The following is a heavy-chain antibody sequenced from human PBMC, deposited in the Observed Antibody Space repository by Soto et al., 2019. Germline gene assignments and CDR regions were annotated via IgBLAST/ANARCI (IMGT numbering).Heavy chain of an antibody. CDR3: GKGRSYYYYYGVDV. J-gene: IGHJ6*02. Sequence: GGSLRLSCAASGFTFSSYAMHWVRQAPGKGLEWVADIIDGSGSTYYADSVKGRFTISRDNSKSTLYLQMNSLRAEDTAVYYCGKGRSYYYYYGVDVWGQGTTVTVSS. V-gene: IGHV3-23*01. CDR2: IIDGSGST. D-gene: IGHD1-26*01. CDR1: GFTFSSYA.